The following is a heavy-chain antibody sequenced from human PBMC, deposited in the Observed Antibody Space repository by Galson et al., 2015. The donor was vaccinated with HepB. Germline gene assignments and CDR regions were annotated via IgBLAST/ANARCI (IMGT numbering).Heavy chain of an antibody. CDR3: ARDPPAAGYWYFDL. Sequence: SVKVSCKASGCTFTSYGISWVRQAPGQGLEWMGWISAYNGNTNYAQKLQGRVTMTTDTSTSTAYMELRSLRSDDTAVYYCARDPPAAGYWYFDLWGRGTLVTVSS. J-gene: IGHJ2*01. D-gene: IGHD6-13*01. V-gene: IGHV1-18*04. CDR2: ISAYNGNT. CDR1: GCTFTSYG.